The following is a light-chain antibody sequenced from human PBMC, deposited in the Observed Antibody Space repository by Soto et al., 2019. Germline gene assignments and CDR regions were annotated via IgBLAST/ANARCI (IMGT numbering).Light chain of an antibody. Sequence: DVVMTQSPLSLPVTLGQPASISCRSSQSLVHSDGNTYLNWFQQRPGQSPRRLIYKVSTRDSGVPDRFSDSGSGTDFTLRISSVEAEDVGVYYCMQGTHWPFTFGQGTKVDIK. V-gene: IGKV2-30*02. CDR1: QSLVHSDGNTY. CDR2: KVS. J-gene: IGKJ2*01. CDR3: MQGTHWPFT.